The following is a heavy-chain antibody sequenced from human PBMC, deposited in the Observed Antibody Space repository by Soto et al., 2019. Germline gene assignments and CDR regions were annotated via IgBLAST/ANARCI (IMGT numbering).Heavy chain of an antibody. V-gene: IGHV4-34*01. Sequence: QVQLQQWGAGLLKPSETLSLTCAVYGGSFSGYYWSWIRQPPGKGLEWIGEINHSGSTNYNPSLTSRVTISVDTSKNQFSLKLSSVTAADTAVYYCARLDGEYYYGSGSYITGFDYWGQGTLVTVSS. CDR1: GGSFSGYY. D-gene: IGHD3-10*01. CDR2: INHSGST. CDR3: ARLDGEYYYGSGSYITGFDY. J-gene: IGHJ4*02.